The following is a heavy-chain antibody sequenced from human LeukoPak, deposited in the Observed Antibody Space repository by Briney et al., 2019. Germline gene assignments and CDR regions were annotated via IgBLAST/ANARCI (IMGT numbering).Heavy chain of an antibody. CDR3: ARTLQCSSTSCPARSYFDY. D-gene: IGHD2-2*01. V-gene: IGHV1-18*04. J-gene: IGHJ4*02. CDR1: GYTFTGYY. CDR2: ISAYNGNT. Sequence: ASVKVSCKASGYTFTGYYMHWVRQAPGQGLEWMGWISAYNGNTNYAQKLQGRVTMTTDTSTSTAYMELRSLRSDDTAVYYCARTLQCSSTSCPARSYFDYWGQGTLVTVSS.